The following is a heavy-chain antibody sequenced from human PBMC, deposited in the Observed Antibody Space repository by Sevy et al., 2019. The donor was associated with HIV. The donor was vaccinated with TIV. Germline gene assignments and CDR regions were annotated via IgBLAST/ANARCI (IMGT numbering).Heavy chain of an antibody. J-gene: IGHJ6*02. Sequence: SETLSLTCTVSGGSTSTYYWNWIRQPPGKGLEWIGYISDSGFSNDNPSLRGRVTISIDTSKNQFSLRLTSVSAADTAVYYCARGGGGTDWGMDVWGPGTTVTVSS. D-gene: IGHD1-7*01. V-gene: IGHV4-59*01. CDR2: ISDSGFS. CDR1: GGSTSTYY. CDR3: ARGGGGTDWGMDV.